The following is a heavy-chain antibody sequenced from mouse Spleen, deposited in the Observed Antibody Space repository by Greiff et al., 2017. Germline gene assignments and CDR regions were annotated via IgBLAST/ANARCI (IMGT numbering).Heavy chain of an antibody. CDR2: ISYDGSN. J-gene: IGHJ2*01. Sequence: EVKLMESGPGLVKPSQSLSLTCSVTGYSITSGYYWNWIRQFPGNKLEWMGYISYDGSNNYNPSLKNRISITRDTSKNQFFLKLNSVTTEDTATYYCARGKDYGNFYFDYWGQGTTLTVSS. V-gene: IGHV3-6*01. CDR1: GYSITSGYY. D-gene: IGHD2-1*01. CDR3: ARGKDYGNFYFDY.